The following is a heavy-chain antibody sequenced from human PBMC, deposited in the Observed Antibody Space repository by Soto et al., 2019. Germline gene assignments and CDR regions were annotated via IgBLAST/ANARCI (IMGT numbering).Heavy chain of an antibody. CDR3: ARAPAGWYPGAFDI. D-gene: IGHD6-19*01. CDR2: INSDGSST. V-gene: IGHV3-74*01. Sequence: LRLSCAASGFTFSSYWMHWVRQAPGKGLVWVSRINSDGSSTSYADSVKGRFTISRDNAKNTLYLQMNSLRAEDTAVYYCARAPAGWYPGAFDIWGQGTMVTVSS. CDR1: GFTFSSYW. J-gene: IGHJ3*02.